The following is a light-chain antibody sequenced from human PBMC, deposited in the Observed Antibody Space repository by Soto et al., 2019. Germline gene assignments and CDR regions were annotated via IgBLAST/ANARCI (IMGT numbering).Light chain of an antibody. CDR1: TSDVGGYNY. V-gene: IGLV2-11*01. Sequence: LTQPRSVSGSPGQSVTISCTGTTSDVGGYNYVSWYQQHPGKAPKLMIFDVSKRPSGVPDRFSGSKSGNTASLTISGLQAEDEADYYCCSYAGSYTYVFGTGTKVTVL. J-gene: IGLJ1*01. CDR2: DVS. CDR3: CSYAGSYTYV.